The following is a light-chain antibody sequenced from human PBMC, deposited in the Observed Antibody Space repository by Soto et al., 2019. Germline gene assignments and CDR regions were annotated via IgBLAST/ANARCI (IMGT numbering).Light chain of an antibody. CDR3: QHYGSSPFT. V-gene: IGKV3-20*01. J-gene: IGKJ4*01. CDR2: GAS. CDR1: QSVSSSY. Sequence: EIVLTQPPGTLSLSPGERATLSCRASQSVSSSYLAWYQQKPGQAPRLLIYGASSRATGIPDRFSGSGSGTDFTLTISRLEPEDFAVYYCQHYGSSPFTFGGGTKVEIK.